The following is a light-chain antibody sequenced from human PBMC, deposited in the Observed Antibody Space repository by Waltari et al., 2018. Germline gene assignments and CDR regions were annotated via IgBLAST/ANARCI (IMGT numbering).Light chain of an antibody. CDR2: GAS. J-gene: IGKJ1*01. CDR3: QQYHKWPPRT. Sequence: IEMTQSPATLSVSPGERVTLSCRASESISRNVAWYQQKPGQVPRLLFYGASTRATGVPARFSGSGSGTEFTLTISSLQSEDSAVYYCQQYHKWPPRTFGQGTKVEIK. CDR1: ESISRN. V-gene: IGKV3-15*01.